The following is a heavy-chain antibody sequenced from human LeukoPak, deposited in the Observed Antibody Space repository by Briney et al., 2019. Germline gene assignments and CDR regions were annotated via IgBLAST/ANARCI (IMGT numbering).Heavy chain of an antibody. J-gene: IGHJ4*02. V-gene: IGHV3-30*18. CDR1: GYTFTGYY. CDR3: AKDLREWWLLLQFDY. Sequence: SCKASGYTFTGYYMLWVRQAPGKGLEWVAVISYDGSNKYYADSVKGRFTISRDNSKNTLYLQMNSLRAEDTAVYYCAKDLREWWLLLQFDYWGQGTLVTVSS. D-gene: IGHD3-22*01. CDR2: ISYDGSNK.